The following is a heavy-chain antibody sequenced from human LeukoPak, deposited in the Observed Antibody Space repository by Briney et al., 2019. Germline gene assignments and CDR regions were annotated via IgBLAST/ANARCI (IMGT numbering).Heavy chain of an antibody. CDR2: IKQDGGET. V-gene: IGHV3-7*01. D-gene: IGHD3/OR15-3a*01. CDR1: RINFNSYW. Sequence: GGSLRLSCAVSRINFNSYWMTWVRQAPGKGLEWVANIKQDGGETYYMDSVKGRFSISRDNAKNSLYRQMNSLRAEDTAVYYCARALSDFWTGYFFDSWGQGTLVTVSS. J-gene: IGHJ4*02. CDR3: ARALSDFWTGYFFDS.